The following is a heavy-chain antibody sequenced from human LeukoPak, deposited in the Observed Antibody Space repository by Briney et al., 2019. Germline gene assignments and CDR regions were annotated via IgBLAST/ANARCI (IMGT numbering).Heavy chain of an antibody. CDR2: SIPLFGTA. D-gene: IGHD3-22*01. CDR3: ARDGREDRSWYFSS. V-gene: IGHV1-69*05. J-gene: IGHJ4*02. Sequence: SVKVSCKASGATFSSYSVNWVRQTPGQGLEWMGGSIPLFGTANYAQKFQGRATMTTDESARPAYMELSSLTSQDTAVHYCARDGREDRSWYFSSWGQGTLVTVSS. CDR1: GATFSSYS.